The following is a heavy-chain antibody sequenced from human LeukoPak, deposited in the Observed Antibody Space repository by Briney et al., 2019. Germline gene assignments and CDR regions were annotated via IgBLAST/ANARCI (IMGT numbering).Heavy chain of an antibody. CDR2: IYPGDSDT. Sequence: GESLKISCKGSGYSFTSYWNGWVRQMPGKGLEWMGIIYPGDSDTRYSPSFQGQVTISADKSISTAYLQWSSLKASDTAMYYCARGGNYYDSSGYYIDAFDIWGQGTMVTVSS. V-gene: IGHV5-51*01. CDR3: ARGGNYYDSSGYYIDAFDI. CDR1: GYSFTSYW. J-gene: IGHJ3*02. D-gene: IGHD3-22*01.